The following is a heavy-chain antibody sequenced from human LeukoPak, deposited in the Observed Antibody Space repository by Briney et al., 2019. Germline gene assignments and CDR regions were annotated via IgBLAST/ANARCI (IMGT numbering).Heavy chain of an antibody. V-gene: IGHV4-34*01. CDR1: GGSFSGYY. D-gene: IGHD3-22*01. J-gene: IGHJ6*02. CDR2: INHSGST. CDR3: ARVRRNTMIVVVTYYYYGMDV. Sequence: SETLSLTCAVYGGSFSGYYWSWIRQPPGKGLEWIGEINHSGSTNYNPSLKSRVTISVDTSKNQFSLKLSSVTAADTAVYYCARVRRNTMIVVVTYYYYGMDVWGQGTTVTVSS.